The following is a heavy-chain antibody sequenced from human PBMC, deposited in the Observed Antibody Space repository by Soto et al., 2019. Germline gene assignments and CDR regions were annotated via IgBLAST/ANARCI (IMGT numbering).Heavy chain of an antibody. J-gene: IGHJ4*02. CDR1: GFIFSSYG. D-gene: IGHD5-12*01. CDR2: ISSSGGST. CDR3: ARMKWPDRHFDY. Sequence: DVQLVESGGGLVQPGGSLRLSCAASGFIFSSYGMHWVRQAPGKGLEYVSGISSSGGSTYYADSVKGRFTISRDNSKNTVNLQMGSLRAEDMAVYYCARMKWPDRHFDYWGQGTLVTVSS. V-gene: IGHV3-64*07.